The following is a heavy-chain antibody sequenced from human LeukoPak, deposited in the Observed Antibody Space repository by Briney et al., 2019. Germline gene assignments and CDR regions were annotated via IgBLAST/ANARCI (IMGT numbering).Heavy chain of an antibody. CDR2: TIPILGIA. V-gene: IGHV1-69*04. CDR3: ARDQDTGGSGPP. Sequence: SVKVSCKASGDTLSSYAISWVRQAPGQGLEWMGRTIPILGIANYAQKFQGRVTITADKSTSTAYMELSSLRSEDTAVYYCARDQDTGGSGPPWGQGTLVTVSS. CDR1: GDTLSSYA. D-gene: IGHD6-19*01. J-gene: IGHJ5*02.